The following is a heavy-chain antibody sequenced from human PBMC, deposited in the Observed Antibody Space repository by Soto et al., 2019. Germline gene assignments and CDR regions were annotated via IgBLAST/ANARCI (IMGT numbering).Heavy chain of an antibody. J-gene: IGHJ6*04. CDR3: ARGLYCSGGSCYSAVMDV. CDR1: GYTFTSYD. CDR2: MNPNSGNT. D-gene: IGHD2-15*01. V-gene: IGHV1-8*01. Sequence: GASVNVSCKASGYTFTSYDINWVRQATGQGLEWMGWMNPNSGNTGYAQKFQGRVTMTRNTSISTAYMELSSLRSEDTAVYYCARGLYCSGGSCYSAVMDVWGKGTTVTVSS.